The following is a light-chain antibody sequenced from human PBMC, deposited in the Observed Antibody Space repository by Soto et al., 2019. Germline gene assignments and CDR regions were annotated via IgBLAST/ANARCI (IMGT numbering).Light chain of an antibody. Sequence: DVVMTQSPLSLPVTLGQPASISCRSSQSLVYSDGKTYLNWFQQRPGQSPRRLIYKVSNRDSGVPDRFSGSGSGTDFTLKISRVEAEDVGVYYCMQGTHLYTFGQGTKLEIK. J-gene: IGKJ2*01. V-gene: IGKV2-30*01. CDR1: QSLVYSDGKTY. CDR2: KVS. CDR3: MQGTHLYT.